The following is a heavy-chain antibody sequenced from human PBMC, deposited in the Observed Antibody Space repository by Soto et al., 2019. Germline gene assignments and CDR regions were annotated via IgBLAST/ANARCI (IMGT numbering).Heavy chain of an antibody. V-gene: IGHV3-74*01. Sequence: EVQLVESGGGQVQPGGSLTLSCAVSGFTLRSSWMHWVRQAPGKGLEWVARIDSDGRTTNYADSVKGRFTITRGNAKNTVFLNMNSLRAEDRAFYCCAGGVVVYQQLVGGWDRFDPGGECTLVPACS. CDR2: IDSDGRTT. CDR3: AGGVVVYQQLVGGWDRFDP. CDR1: GFTLRSSW. D-gene: IGHD2-8*02. J-gene: IGHJ5*02.